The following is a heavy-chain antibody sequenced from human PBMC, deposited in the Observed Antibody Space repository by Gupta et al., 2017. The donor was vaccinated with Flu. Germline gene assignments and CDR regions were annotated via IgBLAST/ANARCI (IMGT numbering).Heavy chain of an antibody. J-gene: IGHJ6*02. Sequence: QVQLVQSGAEVKKPEASVKVSCKASGYTFPDYYMHWVRQAPGQGLEWMGWNNPKTGGTNYARRFQGRVTMTGDTSISTAYMELSRLRSDDTAMYYCARALGKGYCSGGTCYGSVNMDVWGQGTTVTVSS. D-gene: IGHD2-15*01. CDR2: NNPKTGGT. CDR3: ARALGKGYCSGGTCYGSVNMDV. CDR1: GYTFPDYY. V-gene: IGHV1-2*02.